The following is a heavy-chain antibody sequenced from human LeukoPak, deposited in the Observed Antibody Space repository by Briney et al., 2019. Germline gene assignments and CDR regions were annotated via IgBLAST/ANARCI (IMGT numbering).Heavy chain of an antibody. CDR3: ARAPYSSSWTFDY. Sequence: GGSVRLSCAASGFTFSRHWMHWVRQAPGKGPVWVSRINGDGSSTNYADSVKGRLTISRDNAKDTLYLQMNSLRVEDTAVYYCARAPYSSSWTFDYWGQGTLVTVFS. CDR2: INGDGSST. V-gene: IGHV3-74*01. CDR1: GFTFSRHW. J-gene: IGHJ4*02. D-gene: IGHD6-13*01.